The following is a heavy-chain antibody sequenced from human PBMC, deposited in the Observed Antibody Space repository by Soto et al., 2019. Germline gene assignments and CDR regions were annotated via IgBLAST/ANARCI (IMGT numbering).Heavy chain of an antibody. V-gene: IGHV1-18*01. CDR3: ATRSPAFDF. J-gene: IGHJ4*02. Sequence: ASVKVSCKTSGYTFTTFGISWVRQAPGQGLEWMGWINTNKGNTDYAQKFQGRVTMTTDTSTSTAYMELRSLRSDDTAVYYCATRSPAFDFWGQGTLVTVSS. CDR1: GYTFTTFG. CDR2: INTNKGNT.